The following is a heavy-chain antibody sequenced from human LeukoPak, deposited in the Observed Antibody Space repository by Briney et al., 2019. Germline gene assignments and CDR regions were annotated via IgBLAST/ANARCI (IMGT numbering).Heavy chain of an antibody. D-gene: IGHD1-14*01. CDR1: GYTFTSYD. Sequence: ASVKVSCKASGYTFTSYDINWVRQTTGQGLEWMGWMNPNSGNTGYAQKFQGRVTITRDSFKSTAYMELSSLRSGDTAVYYCARTLPGGVVDYWGQGTLVTVSS. V-gene: IGHV1-8*03. CDR2: MNPNSGNT. J-gene: IGHJ4*02. CDR3: ARTLPGGVVDY.